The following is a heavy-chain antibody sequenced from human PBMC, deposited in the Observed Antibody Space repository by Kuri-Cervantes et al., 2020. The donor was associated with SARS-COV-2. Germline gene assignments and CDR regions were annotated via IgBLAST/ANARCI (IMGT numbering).Heavy chain of an antibody. V-gene: IGHV4-4*09. D-gene: IGHD3-3*01. CDR3: AGGTRRYYDFWGGYFSPALDY. J-gene: IGHJ4*02. Sequence: SETLSLTCTVSGGSISSYYWSWIRQPPGKGLEWTGYIYNSGSTNYNPSLKSRVTISVDTSKNQFSLKLSSVTAADTAVYYCAGGTRRYYDFWGGYFSPALDYWGQGTLVTVSS. CDR2: IYNSGST. CDR1: GGSISSYY.